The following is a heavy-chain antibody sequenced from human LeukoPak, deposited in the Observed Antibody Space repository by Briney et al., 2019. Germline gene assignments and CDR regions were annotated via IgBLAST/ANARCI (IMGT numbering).Heavy chain of an antibody. CDR2: ISGSGANT. CDR3: ARDPAQDDAFDI. J-gene: IGHJ3*02. CDR1: GFTFSSYA. V-gene: IGHV3-23*01. Sequence: PGGSLRLSCAASGFTFSSYAMNWVRQAPGKGLEWVSTISGSGANTYYADSVKGRFTISRDNSKNTLYLQMNSLRAEDTAVYYCARDPAQDDAFDIWGQGTMVTVSS.